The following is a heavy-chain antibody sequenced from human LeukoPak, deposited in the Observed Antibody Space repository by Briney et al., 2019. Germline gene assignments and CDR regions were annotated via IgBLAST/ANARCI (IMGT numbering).Heavy chain of an antibody. J-gene: IGHJ4*02. CDR1: GGSISSYC. D-gene: IGHD4-17*01. CDR2: IYTSGST. Sequence: SETLSFTCTVAGGSISSYCWGWIRQAAGLELKWVRRIYTSGSTNYNSYHKSRVTMSVDTSKNQFSLKLSSVTAADTAVYYCARVSVTKPHFDYWGQGTLVTVSS. CDR3: ARVSVTKPHFDY. V-gene: IGHV4-4*07.